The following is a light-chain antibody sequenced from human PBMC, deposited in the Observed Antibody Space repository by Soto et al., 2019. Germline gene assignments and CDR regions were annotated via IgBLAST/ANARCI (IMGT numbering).Light chain of an antibody. Sequence: DIQMTQSPSTLSASVGDRVTITCRASQSISSWLAWYQQKPGKAPKLLIYKASSLESGVPSRFSGSGSGTEFTPTISSLQPDDFATYYCQQYNRSQWTFGQGTKVEIK. V-gene: IGKV1-5*03. CDR1: QSISSW. J-gene: IGKJ1*01. CDR3: QQYNRSQWT. CDR2: KAS.